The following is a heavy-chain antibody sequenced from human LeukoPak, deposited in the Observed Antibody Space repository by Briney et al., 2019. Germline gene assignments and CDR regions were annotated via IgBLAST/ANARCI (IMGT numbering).Heavy chain of an antibody. D-gene: IGHD2-8*02. CDR3: AKEGLLGGYYFDL. CDR2: IGGRGGPRT. V-gene: IGHV3-23*01. CDR1: GFTFSRYS. Sequence: PGGSLRLSCAASGFTFSRYSMAWIRQAPGRGLDWVSTIGGRGGPRTFYADSVKGRFTISRDNSKDTVYLQMDTLGAEDTAVYFCAKEGLLGGYYFDLWGQGTPATVSS. J-gene: IGHJ4*02.